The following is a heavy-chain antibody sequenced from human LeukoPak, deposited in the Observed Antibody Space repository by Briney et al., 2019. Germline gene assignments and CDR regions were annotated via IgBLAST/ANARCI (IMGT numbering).Heavy chain of an antibody. D-gene: IGHD6-19*01. V-gene: IGHV3-30*18. Sequence: RGSLRLSCAASGFTFSRYGMHWVRQAPGKGLEWVAFISYDGSNKYYADSVKGRFTISRDNSKNTLYLQMNSLRAEDTAVYYCAKSGGGYSSGWFYWGQGTLVTVSS. J-gene: IGHJ4*02. CDR3: AKSGGGYSSGWFY. CDR2: ISYDGSNK. CDR1: GFTFSRYG.